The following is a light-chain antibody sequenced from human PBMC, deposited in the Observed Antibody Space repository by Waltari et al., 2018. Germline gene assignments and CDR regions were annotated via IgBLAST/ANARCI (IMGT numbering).Light chain of an antibody. Sequence: EIVLTQSPGTLSLSAGERATLSCRASQSVTTNYLAWYQQNPGQAPRLLIYGASNRATGIPDRFTGSGSGTDFTLIISRLEPEDFAVYYCQQYGSSPGTFGQGTKVEIK. CDR2: GAS. J-gene: IGKJ1*01. CDR3: QQYGSSPGT. CDR1: QSVTTNY. V-gene: IGKV3-20*01.